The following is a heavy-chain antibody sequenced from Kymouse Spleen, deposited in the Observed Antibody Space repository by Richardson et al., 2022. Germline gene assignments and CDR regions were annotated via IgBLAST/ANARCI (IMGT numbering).Heavy chain of an antibody. CDR2: IYYSGST. J-gene: IGHJ5*02. CDR3: ARHVAALLTGYSAWFDP. Sequence: QLQLQESGPGLVKPSETLSLTCTVSGGSISSSSYYWGWIRQPPGKGLEWIGSIYYSGSTYYNPSLKSRVTISVDTSKNQFSLKLSSVTAADTAVYYCARHVAALLTGYSAWFDPWGQGTLVTVSS. CDR1: GGSISSSSYY. D-gene: IGHD3-9*01. V-gene: IGHV4-39*01.